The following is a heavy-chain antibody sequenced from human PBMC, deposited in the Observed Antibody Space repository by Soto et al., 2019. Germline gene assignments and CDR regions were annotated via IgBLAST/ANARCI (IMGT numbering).Heavy chain of an antibody. J-gene: IGHJ6*02. D-gene: IGHD2-2*01. CDR1: GGSFSCYY. CDR3: ARAQVHRYCSRNRCYRCYYGMDV. V-gene: IGHV4-34*01. CDR2: INHSGST. Sequence: LTCAVYGGSFSCYYWSWIRQPPGKWLELIWEINHSGSTNYNPSLKSRVTISVDTSKNQFSLKLSSVTAADTAVFYCARAQVHRYCSRNRCYRCYYGMDVWAQGTTVTVSS.